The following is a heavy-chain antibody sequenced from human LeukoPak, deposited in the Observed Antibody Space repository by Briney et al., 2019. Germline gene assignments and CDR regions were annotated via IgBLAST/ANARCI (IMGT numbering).Heavy chain of an antibody. Sequence: ASVKVSCKASGGTFSSYDINWVRQATGQGLEWMGWMNPNSGNTGYAQKFQGRVTITRNTSISTADMELSSLRSEDTAVYYCARMSELTEYAFDIWGQGTMVTVSS. CDR2: MNPNSGNT. D-gene: IGHD1-14*01. V-gene: IGHV1-8*03. J-gene: IGHJ3*02. CDR1: GGTFSSYD. CDR3: ARMSELTEYAFDI.